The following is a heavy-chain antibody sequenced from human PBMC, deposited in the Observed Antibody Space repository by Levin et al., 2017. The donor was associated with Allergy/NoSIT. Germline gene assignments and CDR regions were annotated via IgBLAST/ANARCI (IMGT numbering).Heavy chain of an antibody. CDR2: ISGSGIAT. D-gene: IGHD6-13*01. V-gene: IGHV3-23*01. J-gene: IGHJ4*02. Sequence: GESLKISCAASGFTFSNYAMSWVRQAPGKGLEWVSAISGSGIATYYADSVKGRFTISRDNSKSTLFLQMNRLRAEDTAVYYCAKRSLSAAAAPFDYWGQGTLVTVSS. CDR3: AKRSLSAAAAPFDY. CDR1: GFTFSNYA.